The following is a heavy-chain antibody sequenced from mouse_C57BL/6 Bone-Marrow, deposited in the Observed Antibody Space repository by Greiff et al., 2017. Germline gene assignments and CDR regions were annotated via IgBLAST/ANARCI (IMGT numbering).Heavy chain of an antibody. CDR3: ARGGTTVPQAWFAY. Sequence: EVQLQQSGPELVKPGASVKISCKASGYSFTGYYMNWVKQSPEKSLEWIGEINPSTGGTTYNQKFKAKATLTVDKSSSTAYMQLKSLTAEDSAFYYCARGGTTVPQAWFAYWGQGTLVTVSA. CDR2: INPSTGGT. CDR1: GYSFTGYY. J-gene: IGHJ3*01. D-gene: IGHD1-1*01. V-gene: IGHV1-42*01.